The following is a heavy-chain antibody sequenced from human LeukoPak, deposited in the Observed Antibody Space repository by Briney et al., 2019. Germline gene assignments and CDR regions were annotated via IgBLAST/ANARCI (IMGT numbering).Heavy chain of an antibody. CDR2: INPSGGNT. CDR1: GYTFTSHY. Sequence: ASVKVSCKGSGYTFTSHYMNWVRQAPGQGLEWMGVINPSGGNTNYAQKFQGRVTMTRDTSTSTVYMELSSLRSEDTAVYYCANVAVTNFPSAEYFQHWGQGTLVTVSS. J-gene: IGHJ1*01. CDR3: ANVAVTNFPSAEYFQH. V-gene: IGHV1-46*01. D-gene: IGHD6-19*01.